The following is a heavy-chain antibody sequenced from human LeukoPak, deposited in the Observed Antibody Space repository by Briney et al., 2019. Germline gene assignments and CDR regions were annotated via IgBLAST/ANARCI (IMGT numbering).Heavy chain of an antibody. D-gene: IGHD1-26*01. V-gene: IGHV1-18*01. J-gene: IGHJ4*02. CDR2: ISAYNGNT. Sequence: ASVKVSCKASGYTFTSYDINWVRQATGQGLEWMGWISAYNGNTNYAQKLQGRVTMTTDTSTSTAYMELRSLRSDDTAVYYCARVGTEVGATLFDYWGQGTLVTVSS. CDR1: GYTFTSYD. CDR3: ARVGTEVGATLFDY.